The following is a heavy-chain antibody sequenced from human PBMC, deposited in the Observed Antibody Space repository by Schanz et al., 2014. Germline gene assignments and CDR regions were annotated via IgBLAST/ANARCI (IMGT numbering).Heavy chain of an antibody. CDR3: ARDRDQWDGNYLDY. D-gene: IGHD1-26*01. J-gene: IGHJ4*02. CDR2: IGGSDRNT. V-gene: IGHV1-18*01. Sequence: QVQLVQSGGEVKTPGASVKVSCKASGYTFTRSGISWVRQAPGQGLEWMGWIGGSDRNTKLSQKFQGRVTMTTDTSTSTVYMELRSLTSDDSAVYYCARDRDQWDGNYLDYWGQGTLVTVSS. CDR1: GYTFTRSG.